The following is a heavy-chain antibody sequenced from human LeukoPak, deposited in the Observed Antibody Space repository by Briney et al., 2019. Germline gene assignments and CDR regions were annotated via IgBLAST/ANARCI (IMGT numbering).Heavy chain of an antibody. CDR2: ISHSGYTT. Sequence: GGSLRLSCAASGFTFGSYGMSWVRQAPGKGLEWVSAISHSGYTTYYADSVKGRFTISRDNSNNSLFLQMNSLRAEDTAIYYCAKAPPPYCSGGSCFDAFDIWGQGTMVTVSS. CDR1: GFTFGSYG. V-gene: IGHV3-23*01. D-gene: IGHD2-15*01. J-gene: IGHJ3*02. CDR3: AKAPPPYCSGGSCFDAFDI.